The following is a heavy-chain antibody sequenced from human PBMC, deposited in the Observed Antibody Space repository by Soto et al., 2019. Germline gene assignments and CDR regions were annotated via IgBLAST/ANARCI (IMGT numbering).Heavy chain of an antibody. CDR1: GDSIGNFY. CDR3: ARGMGRYFDL. CDR2: LSASGRT. V-gene: IGHV4-4*07. J-gene: IGHJ2*01. Sequence: ASETLSLTCAISGDSIGNFYWSWIRQPAGKGLESLGRLSASGRTNYSPSLQSRVTMSLDRSKNRFSLRLTSVSAADTAVYSCARGMGRYFDLWGRGTLVTVSS. D-gene: IGHD2-8*01.